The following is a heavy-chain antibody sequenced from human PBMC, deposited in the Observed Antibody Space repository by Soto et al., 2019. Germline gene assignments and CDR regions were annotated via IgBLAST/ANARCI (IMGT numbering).Heavy chain of an antibody. CDR2: INSDGSST. D-gene: IGHD2-2*01. Sequence: EVQLVESGGGLVQPGGSLRLSCAASGFTFSSYWMHWVRQAPGKGLVWVSRINSDGSSTGYADSVKGRFTISRDNAKNTLYLQMNSLRAEDTAVYYCARGLYCSSTSCYRYYYYMDVWGKGTTVTVSS. V-gene: IGHV3-74*01. J-gene: IGHJ6*03. CDR3: ARGLYCSSTSCYRYYYYMDV. CDR1: GFTFSSYW.